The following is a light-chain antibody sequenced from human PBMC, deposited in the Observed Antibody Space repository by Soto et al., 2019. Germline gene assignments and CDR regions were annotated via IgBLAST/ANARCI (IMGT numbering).Light chain of an antibody. CDR2: EVS. CDR1: QSLLHSNGRTY. V-gene: IGKV2D-29*01. Sequence: DIVMTQTPLSLSVPPGQPASISCKSSQSLLHSNGRTYLYWYLQKPGKPPQLLIHEVSNRFSGVPDRFSGSGSGTDFTLKISRVEAGDVGVYYCMQSIQLPRTFGQGTKVEIK. CDR3: MQSIQLPRT. J-gene: IGKJ1*01.